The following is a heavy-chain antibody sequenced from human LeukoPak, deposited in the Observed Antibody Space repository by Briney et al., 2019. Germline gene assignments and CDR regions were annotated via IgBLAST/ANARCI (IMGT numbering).Heavy chain of an antibody. CDR3: ARDRHTYYYGMDV. Sequence: GGSLRLSCAASRFTFSSYSMNWVRQAPGKGLEWVSSISSSSSYIYYADSVKGRFTISRDNAKNSLYLQMNSLRAEDTAVYYCARDRHTYYYGMDVWGKGTTVTVSS. CDR2: ISSSSSYI. J-gene: IGHJ6*04. CDR1: RFTFSSYS. V-gene: IGHV3-21*01.